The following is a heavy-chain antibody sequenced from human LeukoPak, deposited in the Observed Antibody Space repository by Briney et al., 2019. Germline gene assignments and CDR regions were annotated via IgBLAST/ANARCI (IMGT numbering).Heavy chain of an antibody. J-gene: IGHJ4*02. CDR3: AKPRSGSGGFFRGYSFDY. V-gene: IGHV3-23*01. D-gene: IGHD3-10*01. CDR2: ISGNGADT. Sequence: GGSLRLSCAASGFTFSTYAMSWVRQTPGKGLEWVSDISGNGADTYYADSVKGRLTISRDNFKNTLYLQMNSLRAEDTAVYYCAKPRSGSGGFFRGYSFDYWGQGTLVTVSS. CDR1: GFTFSTYA.